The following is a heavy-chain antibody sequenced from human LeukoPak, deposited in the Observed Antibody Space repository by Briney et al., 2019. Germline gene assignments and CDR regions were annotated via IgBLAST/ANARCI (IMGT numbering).Heavy chain of an antibody. Sequence: GGSLRLSCAASGFTFSNAWMSWVRQAPGKGLEWVGRIKSKTDGGTTDYAAPVKGRFTISRDDSKNTLYLQMNSLKTEDTAVYHRTTDPYYYGSGRQIQYFDYWGQGTLVTVSS. D-gene: IGHD3-10*01. CDR2: IKSKTDGGTT. V-gene: IGHV3-15*01. J-gene: IGHJ4*02. CDR1: GFTFSNAW. CDR3: TTDPYYYGSGRQIQYFDY.